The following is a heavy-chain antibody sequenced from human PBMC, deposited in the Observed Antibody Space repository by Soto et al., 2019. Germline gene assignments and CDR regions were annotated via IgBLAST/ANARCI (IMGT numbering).Heavy chain of an antibody. CDR3: ARLYYYDSSGYYYVEDF. Sequence: ASVKVSFKASGYTFNRYAISWVRQAPGQGLEWMGWISAYNGNTNYAQKLQGRVTMTTDTSTSTAYMELRSLRSDDTAVYYCARLYYYDSSGYYYVEDFWGQGTLVTVSS. J-gene: IGHJ4*02. V-gene: IGHV1-18*01. CDR2: ISAYNGNT. D-gene: IGHD3-22*01. CDR1: GYTFNRYA.